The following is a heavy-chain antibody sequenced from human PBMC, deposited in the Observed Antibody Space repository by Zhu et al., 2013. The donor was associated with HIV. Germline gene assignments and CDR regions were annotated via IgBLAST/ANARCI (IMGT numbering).Heavy chain of an antibody. CDR2: INHSGST. CDR1: GGSFSGYY. V-gene: IGHV4-34*01. D-gene: IGHD6-13*01. Sequence: VQLQQWGAGLLKPSETLSLTCAVYGGSFSGYYWSWIRQPPGKGLEWIGEINHSGSTNYNPSLKSRVTISVDTSKNQFSLKLSSVTAADTAVYYCARAGRGAAGTRNFDPWGQGTLVTVSS. CDR3: ARAGRGAAGTRNFDP. J-gene: IGHJ5*02.